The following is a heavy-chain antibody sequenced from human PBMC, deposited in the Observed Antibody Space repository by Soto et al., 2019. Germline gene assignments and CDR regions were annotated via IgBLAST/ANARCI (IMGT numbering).Heavy chain of an antibody. Sequence: GSLRLSCAASGFTVSSDYMSWVRQAPGKGLEWVAVISYDGSNKYYADSVKGRFTISRDNSKNTLYLQMNSLRAEDTAVYYCARGKGEWLVLEAVDFYFDYWGQGTLVTVSS. V-gene: IGHV3-30-3*01. J-gene: IGHJ4*02. CDR2: ISYDGSNK. CDR3: ARGKGEWLVLEAVDFYFDY. CDR1: GFTVSSDY. D-gene: IGHD6-19*01.